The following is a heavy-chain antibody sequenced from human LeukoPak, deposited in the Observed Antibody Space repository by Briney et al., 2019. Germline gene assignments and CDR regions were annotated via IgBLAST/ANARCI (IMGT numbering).Heavy chain of an antibody. Sequence: GGSLRLSCAASGFTFSSYWMHWVRQAPGKGLVWVSRINTDGSSTTYADSVKGRFTFSRDNSKNTLYLQMTGLRAEDTAVYYDDWGQGTLVTVSS. J-gene: IGHJ4*02. CDR3: D. CDR2: INTDGSST. V-gene: IGHV3-74*01. CDR1: GFTFSSYW.